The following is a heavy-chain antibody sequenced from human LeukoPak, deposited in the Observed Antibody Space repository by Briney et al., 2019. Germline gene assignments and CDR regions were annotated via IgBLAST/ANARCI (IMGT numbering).Heavy chain of an antibody. Sequence: ASVKVSCKASGYTFTSYAMHWVRQAPGQRLEWMGWINAGNGNTKYSQKFQGRVTITRDTSASTAYMELSSLRSEDTAVYYCARGGAKYGDYPDYWGQGTLVTVSS. V-gene: IGHV1-3*01. CDR2: INAGNGNT. D-gene: IGHD4-17*01. J-gene: IGHJ4*02. CDR1: GYTFTSYA. CDR3: ARGGAKYGDYPDY.